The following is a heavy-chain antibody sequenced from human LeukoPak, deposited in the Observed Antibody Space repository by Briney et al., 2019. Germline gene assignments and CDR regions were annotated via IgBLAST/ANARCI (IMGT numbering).Heavy chain of an antibody. CDR3: SRQNRYCRGGSCYSVASDDAFDM. CDR1: GHTFTNYG. D-gene: IGHD2-15*01. J-gene: IGHJ3*02. Sequence: EASLKVSCKASGHTFTNYGITWVRQAPGQGLEWMGWISAYNGNTNYAQKLQGRVTMTTDTSTNTVYMELRSLRSDDTAVYYCSRQNRYCRGGSCYSVASDDAFDMWGEGAMV. CDR2: ISAYNGNT. V-gene: IGHV1-18*01.